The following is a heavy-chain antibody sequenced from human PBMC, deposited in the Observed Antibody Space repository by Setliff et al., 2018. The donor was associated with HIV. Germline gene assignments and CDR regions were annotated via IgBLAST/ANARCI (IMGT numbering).Heavy chain of an antibody. Sequence: GASVKVSCKASGYTFTSSYMHWVRQARGQGREWMGIINPSSGGTTYAQIFQGRVTMTRDTSTSTVYMELSSLRSEDTAVYYCAREAGYGEQWLISGFPWGQGTLVTVSS. V-gene: IGHV1-46*01. CDR2: INPSSGGT. CDR3: AREAGYGEQWLISGFP. D-gene: IGHD6-19*01. CDR1: GYTFTSSY. J-gene: IGHJ5*02.